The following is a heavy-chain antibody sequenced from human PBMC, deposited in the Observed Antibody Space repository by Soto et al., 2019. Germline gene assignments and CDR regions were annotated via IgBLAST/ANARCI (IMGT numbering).Heavy chain of an antibody. CDR1: GYTFTYYG. J-gene: IGHJ4*02. CDR2: ISPYDGNT. V-gene: IGHV1-18*04. CDR3: AREAGSGSSYPENY. D-gene: IGHD1-26*01. Sequence: QVQLEQSGAEVKKPGASVKVSCKASGYTFTYYGISWVRQAAGQGLEWLGWISPYDGNTTYAQRLQDRIAMTTDTSTSTAYMELGRLRFEDTAVYYCAREAGSGSSYPENYWGQGTLVTVS.